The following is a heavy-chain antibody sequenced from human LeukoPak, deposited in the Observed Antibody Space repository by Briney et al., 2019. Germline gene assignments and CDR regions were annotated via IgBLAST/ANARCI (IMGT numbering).Heavy chain of an antibody. Sequence: GGSLRLSCAVSGFNFRDHWMDWVRQAPGKGLEWVGHIKNDGSETYYPDSLKGRFSISRDNTNNALYLQMDSLRVEDTAVYYCVKNDGWFHLAQWGQGTLVTVSS. J-gene: IGHJ4*02. V-gene: IGHV3-7*03. CDR3: VKNDGWFHLAQ. CDR2: IKNDGSET. D-gene: IGHD6-19*01. CDR1: GFNFRDHW.